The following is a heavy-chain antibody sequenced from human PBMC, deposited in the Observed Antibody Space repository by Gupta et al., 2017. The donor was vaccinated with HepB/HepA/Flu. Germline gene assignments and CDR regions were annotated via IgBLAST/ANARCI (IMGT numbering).Heavy chain of an antibody. D-gene: IGHD3-9*01. V-gene: IGHV3-7*04. J-gene: IGHJ4*02. Sequence: EVQLVESGGDLVQPGGSLRLSCAASGFTFSNNYMHWVRQAPGKGLEWVAVIKQDGSGQYDLPSVRGRFAISRDNAKNSLYLQMSSLRVEDTAVYYCARGSGFIIDYCGQGTLVTVSS. CDR2: IKQDGSGQ. CDR1: GFTFSNNY. CDR3: ARGSGFIIDY.